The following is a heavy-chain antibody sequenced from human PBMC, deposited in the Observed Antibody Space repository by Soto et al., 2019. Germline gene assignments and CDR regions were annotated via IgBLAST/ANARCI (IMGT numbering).Heavy chain of an antibody. CDR3: ARQPPATAAFDI. CDR2: VYYNGGT. Sequence: SETLSLTCTVSGASISSGYYYWGWIRQPPGKGLEWLGSVYYNGGTYDNPSLKSRVTMSVDTSKNQVSLNLASVTSADTAVYYCARQPPATAAFDIWGQGTMVTVSS. J-gene: IGHJ3*02. V-gene: IGHV4-39*07. D-gene: IGHD5-12*01. CDR1: GASISSGYYY.